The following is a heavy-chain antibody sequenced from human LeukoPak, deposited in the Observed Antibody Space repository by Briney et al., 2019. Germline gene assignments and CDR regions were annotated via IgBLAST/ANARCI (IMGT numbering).Heavy chain of an antibody. D-gene: IGHD3-22*01. CDR2: ISYDGSNK. Sequence: GGSLRLSCAASGFTFSSYAMHWVRQAPGKGLEWVAVISYDGSNKYYADSVKGRFTISRDNAKNSLYLQMNSLRAEDTAVYYCARDAADYYYDSSGYHYYFDYWGQGTLVTVSS. V-gene: IGHV3-30-3*01. J-gene: IGHJ4*02. CDR1: GFTFSSYA. CDR3: ARDAADYYYDSSGYHYYFDY.